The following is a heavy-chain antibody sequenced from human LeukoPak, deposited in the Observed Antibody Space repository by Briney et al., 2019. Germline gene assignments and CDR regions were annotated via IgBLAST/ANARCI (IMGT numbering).Heavy chain of an antibody. Sequence: LETLSLTCTVSGGSISSSSYYWGWTRQPPGKGLEWIGSIYYSGSTYYNPSLKSRVTISVDTSKNQFSLKLSSVTAADTAVYYCARVGGSAYYYGSGSYPIDYWGQGTLVTVSS. V-gene: IGHV4-39*07. D-gene: IGHD3-10*01. CDR1: GGSISSSSYY. CDR2: IYYSGST. J-gene: IGHJ4*02. CDR3: ARVGGSAYYYGSGSYPIDY.